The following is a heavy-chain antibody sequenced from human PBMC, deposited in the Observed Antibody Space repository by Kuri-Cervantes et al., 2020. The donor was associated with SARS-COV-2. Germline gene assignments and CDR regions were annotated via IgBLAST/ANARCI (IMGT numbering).Heavy chain of an antibody. D-gene: IGHD4-17*01. V-gene: IGHV4-38-2*01. CDR1: GHSITSGYN. Sequence: SDLLCSTLPVSGHSITSGYNWGWIRQRPGKALEWIGSIYHSGSTYYNPSLKSRVTISVDTSKNQFSLKLSPVTAADTAVYYCARPADYGDSVRVVYMDGLGKGTTVTVSS. CDR3: ARPADYGDSVRVVYMDG. J-gene: IGHJ6*03. CDR2: IYHSGST.